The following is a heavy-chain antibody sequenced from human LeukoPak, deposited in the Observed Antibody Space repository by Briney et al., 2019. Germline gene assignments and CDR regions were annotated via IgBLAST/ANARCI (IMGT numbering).Heavy chain of an antibody. Sequence: GRCLRLSCAAAASRFSDAWISWVRQAPGKGLEWVGRIKSKIDGGTTDYAAPVKGRFTISRDDSKNTLYLQMNSLETEDTAVYYCTTGRNNWNDFFKYWGQGTLVTVSS. CDR1: ASRFSDAW. V-gene: IGHV3-15*01. CDR3: TTGRNNWNDFFKY. J-gene: IGHJ4*02. D-gene: IGHD1-20*01. CDR2: IKSKIDGGTT.